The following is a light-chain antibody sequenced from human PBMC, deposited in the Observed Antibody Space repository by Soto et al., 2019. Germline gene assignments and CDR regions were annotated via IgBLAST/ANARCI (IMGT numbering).Light chain of an antibody. CDR2: GVS. CDR3: TSYAGRNNLI. CDR1: SNDVGGYNY. V-gene: IGLV2-8*01. Sequence: QSALTQPTSASGSRGQSVTISCTGTSNDVGGYNYVSWYQHHPGKAPKLMIYGVSERPSGVPDRFSGSKSGNTASLTVSGLQSEDEAEYYCTSYAGRNNLIFGGGTKLTVL. J-gene: IGLJ2*01.